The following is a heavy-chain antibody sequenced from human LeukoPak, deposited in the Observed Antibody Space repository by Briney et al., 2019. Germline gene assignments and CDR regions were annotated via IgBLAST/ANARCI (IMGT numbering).Heavy chain of an antibody. CDR2: IFPSGSA. CDR3: ARRNHYFYYMEV. Sequence: SETLSLTCTVSCGSISSHYWSWSRQSPGKGLEWIGYIFPSGSAFYNPSLESRVAISLDTSENQFSMRLNSVTAADTAVYYCARRNHYFYYMEVWGKGTTVTVSS. J-gene: IGHJ6*03. CDR1: CGSISSHY. V-gene: IGHV4-4*09.